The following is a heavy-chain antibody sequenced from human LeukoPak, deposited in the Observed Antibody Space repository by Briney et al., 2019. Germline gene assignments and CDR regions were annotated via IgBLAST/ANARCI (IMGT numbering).Heavy chain of an antibody. CDR2: ISAYNGNT. CDR3: ARSYDFWSGYGGNWFDP. V-gene: IGHV1-18*01. CDR1: GYTFTSYG. J-gene: IGHJ5*02. Sequence: GASVKVSCTASGYTFTSYGISWVRQAPGQGLEWMGWISAYNGNTNYAQMLQGRVTMTTDTSTSTAYMELRSLRSDDTAVYYCARSYDFWSGYGGNWFDPWGQGTLVTVSS. D-gene: IGHD3-3*01.